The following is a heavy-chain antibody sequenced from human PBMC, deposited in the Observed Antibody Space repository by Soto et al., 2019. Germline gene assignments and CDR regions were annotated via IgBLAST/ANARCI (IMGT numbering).Heavy chain of an antibody. D-gene: IGHD3-16*01. CDR3: ARERVTGGAFVF. Sequence: EVQLLESGGGLAQPGGSLRLSCEASGFTFGGAAMDWVRQAPGKGLEWVSVISATGTDTFHADSVKGRFTVSRDNSKNTLYPKRNSLRAEDTAVYYCARERVTGGAFVFWGRGTMFTVSS. CDR1: GFTFGGAA. J-gene: IGHJ3*01. CDR2: ISATGTDT. V-gene: IGHV3-23*01.